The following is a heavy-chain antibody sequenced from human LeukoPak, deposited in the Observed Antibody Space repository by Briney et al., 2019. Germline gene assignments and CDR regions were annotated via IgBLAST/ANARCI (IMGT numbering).Heavy chain of an antibody. V-gene: IGHV3-23*01. CDR3: ARGVVFDC. J-gene: IGHJ4*02. CDR1: GFTFSSYA. CDR2: ISGSGGST. Sequence: QPGGSLRLSCAASGFTFSSYAMSWVRQAPGKGLEWVSAISGSGGSTYYADSVKGRFTISRDNAKNTLYLQMNSLKAEDTAMYYCARGVVFDCWGQGILVTVSS. D-gene: IGHD2-15*01.